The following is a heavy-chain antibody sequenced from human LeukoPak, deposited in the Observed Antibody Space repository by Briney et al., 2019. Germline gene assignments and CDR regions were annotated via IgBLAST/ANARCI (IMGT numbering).Heavy chain of an antibody. CDR3: ARGGPYGSGSYLVRYFDY. D-gene: IGHD3-10*01. CDR2: IYTSGST. CDR1: GGSISSYY. J-gene: IGHJ4*02. V-gene: IGHV4-4*07. Sequence: SETLSLTCTVSGGSISSYYWSWIRQPAGKGLEWIGRIYTSGSTNYNPSLKSRVTMSVDTSKNQFSLKLSSVTAADTAVYYCARGGPYGSGSYLVRYFDYWGQGTLVTVSS.